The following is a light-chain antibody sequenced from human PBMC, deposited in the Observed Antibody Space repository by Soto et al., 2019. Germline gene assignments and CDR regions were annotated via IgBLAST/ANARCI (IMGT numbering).Light chain of an antibody. CDR1: QFMSSNY. CDR3: QQYNTWPPIT. Sequence: EIVMTQSPGTLSLSPGDRATLSCRASQFMSSNYLSWYQQKPGQAPRLLIYGASTRAPGIPARFSGGGSGTDFTLTISSLQSEDFAVYYCQQYNTWPPITFGQGTRLEIK. CDR2: GAS. V-gene: IGKV3D-7*01. J-gene: IGKJ5*01.